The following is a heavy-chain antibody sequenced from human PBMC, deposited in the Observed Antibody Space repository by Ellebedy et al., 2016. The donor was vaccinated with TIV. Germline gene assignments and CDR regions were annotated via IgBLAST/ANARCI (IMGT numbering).Heavy chain of an antibody. V-gene: IGHV4-61*01. CDR1: GGSVSSANYS. CDR2: VYSSART. CDR3: SAAYGRVTPAY. D-gene: IGHD4-17*01. J-gene: IGHJ4*02. Sequence: MPGGSLRLSCTVSGGSVSSANYSWTWFRQPPGKGLEWIGYVYSSARTDYKHSLKSRMAISVDTSRNQITLKLSSVTAADTAVYYCSAAYGRVTPAYWGQGTLVTVSS.